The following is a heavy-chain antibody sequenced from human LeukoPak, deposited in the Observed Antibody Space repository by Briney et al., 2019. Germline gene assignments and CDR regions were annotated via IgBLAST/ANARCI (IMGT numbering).Heavy chain of an antibody. CDR3: ARESLEGITYGAVAVAYFDY. J-gene: IGHJ4*02. V-gene: IGHV4-61*02. Sequence: SETLSLTCTVSGGSISSGSYYWSWIRQPAGKGLEWIGRIYTSGSTNYNPSLKSRVTISVDTSKNQFSLKLSSVTAADTAVYYCARESLEGITYGAVAVAYFDYWGQGTLVTVSS. CDR2: IYTSGST. D-gene: IGHD6-19*01. CDR1: GGSISSGSYY.